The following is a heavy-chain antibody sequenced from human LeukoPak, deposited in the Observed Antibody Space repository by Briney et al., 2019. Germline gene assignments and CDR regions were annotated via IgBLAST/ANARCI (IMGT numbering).Heavy chain of an antibody. CDR3: VEDYYMDV. Sequence: SETLSLTCTVSGGSISSSPYYWGWIRQPPGKGLEWIGSISYSGSTYYNPSLKSRVTISVDTSKNQFPLNLSSVTAADTAMYYCVEDYYMDVWGKGTTVTVSS. CDR2: ISYSGST. J-gene: IGHJ6*03. CDR1: GGSISSSPYY. V-gene: IGHV4-39*01.